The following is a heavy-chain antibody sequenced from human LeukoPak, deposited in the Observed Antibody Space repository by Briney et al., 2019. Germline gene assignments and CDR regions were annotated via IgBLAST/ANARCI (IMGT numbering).Heavy chain of an antibody. CDR1: GFTFSSNA. V-gene: IGHV3-23*01. D-gene: IGHD2-15*01. J-gene: IGHJ4*02. CDR2: IGDGGTGT. CDR3: AKGTTGSSYSAVDH. Sequence: GGSLRLSCAASGFTFSSNAMGWVRQAPGRGLEWISIIGDGGTGTYYADSVKGRFTVSRDISKNTLYLQMNSLRAEDTATYYCAKGTTGSSYSAVDHWGQGTLVTVSS.